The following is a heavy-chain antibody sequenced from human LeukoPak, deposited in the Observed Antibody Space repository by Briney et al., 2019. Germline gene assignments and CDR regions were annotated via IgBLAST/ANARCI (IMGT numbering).Heavy chain of an antibody. CDR3: ARGDALTGDKAINAIDF. Sequence: GASVKVSCKASGYTFTSYDINWVRQATGQGREWMGWMNPNSGNTGYAQKFQGRVTITRNTSISTAYMELSSLRSEDTAVYYCARGDALTGDKAINAIDFWGEGPLVTVSS. D-gene: IGHD5-24*01. V-gene: IGHV1-8*01. CDR2: MNPNSGNT. CDR1: GYTFTSYD. J-gene: IGHJ4*02.